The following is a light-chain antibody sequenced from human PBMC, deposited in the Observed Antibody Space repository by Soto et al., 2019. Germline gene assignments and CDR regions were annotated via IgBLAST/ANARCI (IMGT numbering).Light chain of an antibody. CDR3: LQDYNFPWA. CDR1: QGIRSD. V-gene: IGKV1-6*01. Sequence: ITMTQSPSSLSASVGDRVTISCRASQGIRSDLAWYQQKPGKVPKLLIYGASKLESGVPSRFSGSGFGTDFTLTISSLQPEDFATYYCLQDYNFPWAFGQGTKVEIK. CDR2: GAS. J-gene: IGKJ1*01.